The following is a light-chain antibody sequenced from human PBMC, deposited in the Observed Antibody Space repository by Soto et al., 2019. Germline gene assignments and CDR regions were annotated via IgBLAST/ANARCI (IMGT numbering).Light chain of an antibody. Sequence: QSVLTQPPSASGTPGQRVTISCSESSSSIGSNYIYWYQQLPGTAPKLLIYRDSQRPSGVPDRFSGSKSGTSASLAISGLRSEDEADYFCQSYDKSLSGSGVFGGGTKLTVL. J-gene: IGLJ3*02. CDR1: SSSIGSNY. CDR2: RDS. V-gene: IGLV1-47*01. CDR3: QSYDKSLSGSGV.